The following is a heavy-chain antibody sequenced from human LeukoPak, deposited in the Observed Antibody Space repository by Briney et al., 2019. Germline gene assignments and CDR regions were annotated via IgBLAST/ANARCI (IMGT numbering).Heavy chain of an antibody. CDR1: GFTFGNYW. J-gene: IGHJ4*02. CDR2: INQGGSDK. V-gene: IGHV3-7*01. D-gene: IGHD1-14*01. Sequence: GGSLRLSCAASGFTFGNYWMHWVRQAPGKGLKWVANINQGGSDKYYVDSVKGRFTISRDNANNLLYLQMNSLRGEDTAVYYCTRDRSRAEDDWGQGTLVTVSS. CDR3: TRDRSRAEDD.